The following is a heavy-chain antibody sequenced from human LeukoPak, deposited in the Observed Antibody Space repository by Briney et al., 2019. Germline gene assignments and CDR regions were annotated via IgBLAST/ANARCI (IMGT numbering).Heavy chain of an antibody. D-gene: IGHD3-10*01. Sequence: SETLSLTCTVSGGSISSYYWSRIRQPPGKGLEWIGYIYYSGSTNYNPSLKSRVTISVDTSKNQFSLKLSSVTAADTAVYYCARDRHYYGSGSYYKRYYYYGMDVWGQGTTVTVSS. J-gene: IGHJ6*02. CDR1: GGSISSYY. CDR2: IYYSGST. CDR3: ARDRHYYGSGSYYKRYYYYGMDV. V-gene: IGHV4-59*01.